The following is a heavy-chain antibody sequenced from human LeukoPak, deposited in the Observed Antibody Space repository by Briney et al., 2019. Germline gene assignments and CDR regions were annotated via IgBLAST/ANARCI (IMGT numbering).Heavy chain of an antibody. J-gene: IGHJ4*02. Sequence: PSQTLSLTCTVSGGSISSGGYYWSWIRQPPGKGLEWIGYIYHSGSTYYNPSLKSRVTISVDRSKNQFSLKLSSVTAADTAVYYCARDRRHYDQSLWGQGTLVTVSS. CDR1: GGSISSGGYY. CDR2: IYHSGST. V-gene: IGHV4-30-2*01. CDR3: ARDRRHYDQSL. D-gene: IGHD3-3*01.